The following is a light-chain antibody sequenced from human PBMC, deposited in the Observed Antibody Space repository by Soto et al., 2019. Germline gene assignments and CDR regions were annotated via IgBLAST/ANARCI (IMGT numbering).Light chain of an antibody. CDR1: QSISSY. V-gene: IGKV1-39*01. CDR3: QQSYSTPQT. J-gene: IGKJ1*01. CDR2: AAS. Sequence: IQMTQSPSSLSASVGDRVTITCRASQSISSYLNWYQQKPGKAPKLLIYAASSLQSGVPSRFSGSGSGTDFNLTISSLQPEDFATYSCQQSYSTPQTFGQGTKVEIK.